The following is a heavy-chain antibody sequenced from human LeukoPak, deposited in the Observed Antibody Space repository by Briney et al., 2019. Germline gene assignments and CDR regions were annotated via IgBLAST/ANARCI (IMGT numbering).Heavy chain of an antibody. CDR3: ARDRTKYCRSTSCPLDY. D-gene: IGHD2-2*01. CDR2: INPNSGGT. CDR1: GYTFTGYH. V-gene: IGHV1-2*02. Sequence: ASVKVSCKASGYTFTGYHMHWVRQAPGQGLEWMGWINPNSGGTNYAQKFQGRVTMTRDTSISTAYMELSRLRSDDTAVYYCARDRTKYCRSTSCPLDYWGQGTLVTVSS. J-gene: IGHJ4*02.